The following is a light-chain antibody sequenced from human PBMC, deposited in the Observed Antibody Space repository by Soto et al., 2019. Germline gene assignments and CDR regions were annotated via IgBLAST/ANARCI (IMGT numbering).Light chain of an antibody. CDR1: QYVSNL. V-gene: IGKV3-11*01. CDR3: QPRRNWPLT. CDR2: EAS. Sequence: EIVLTQSPATLSLSPGERATLSCRASQYVSNLLAWFQQKPGQTPRLVIYEASNRATGIPARFSGSGSGTDFTLPISSLEPEDFAVYYCQPRRNWPLTFVQGTRLEVK. J-gene: IGKJ5*01.